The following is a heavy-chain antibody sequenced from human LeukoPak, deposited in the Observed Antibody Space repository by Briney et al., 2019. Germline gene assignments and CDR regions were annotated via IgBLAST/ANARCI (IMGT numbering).Heavy chain of an antibody. D-gene: IGHD4-17*01. J-gene: IGHJ4*02. V-gene: IGHV4-4*07. CDR1: GGSISSYY. CDR2: IYTSGST. Sequence: SETLSLTCTVSGGSISSYYWSWIRQPAGKGLELIGRIYTSGSTNYNPSLKSRVTMSVDTSKNQFSLKLSSVTAADTAVYYCARDKGYGDYAPFDYWGQGTLVTVSS. CDR3: ARDKGYGDYAPFDY.